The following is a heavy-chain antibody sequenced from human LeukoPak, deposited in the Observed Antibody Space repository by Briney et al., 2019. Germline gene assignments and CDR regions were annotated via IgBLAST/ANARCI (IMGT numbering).Heavy chain of an antibody. D-gene: IGHD2-15*01. CDR3: VRDRGYCSGGTCYALWDY. CDR2: IWYDGSNT. Sequence: GGSLRLSCAASGFTFSTYGMHWVRQAPGKGLEWVAIIWYDGSNTYYADSVKGRFTISRDNSKNTLYLEMNSLRAEDTAVYYCVRDRGYCSGGTCYALWDYWGQGTLVTVSS. CDR1: GFTFSTYG. J-gene: IGHJ4*02. V-gene: IGHV3-33*01.